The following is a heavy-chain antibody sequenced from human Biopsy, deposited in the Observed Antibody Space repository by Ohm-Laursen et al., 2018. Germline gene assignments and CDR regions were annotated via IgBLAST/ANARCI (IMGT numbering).Heavy chain of an antibody. CDR3: TREADYNFVIEPPGDP. D-gene: IGHD5-24*01. J-gene: IGHJ5*02. CDR2: VKASDGTK. V-gene: IGHV1-46*01. Sequence: ASVKVSCKPSLITSPPIFFHWFRQAPGQGLVWMGAVKASDGTKRYAHEFQGRVTMTRDTSTKTAYVELSSLTYEDTATYYCTREADYNFVIEPPGDPWGQGTPVTVSS. CDR1: LITSPPIF.